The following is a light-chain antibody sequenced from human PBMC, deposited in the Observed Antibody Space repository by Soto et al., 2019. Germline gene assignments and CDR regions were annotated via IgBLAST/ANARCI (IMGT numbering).Light chain of an antibody. Sequence: EIVLTQSPATLSLSPGERATLSCRASQSVSSYLAWYQQKPGQAPRLLIYRASNRDTGIPARFSGSGSGTDFTLTISSLEPEDFAVYYCQHRSNWPIFTFGPGTKVDIK. CDR2: RAS. CDR3: QHRSNWPIFT. V-gene: IGKV3-11*01. CDR1: QSVSSY. J-gene: IGKJ3*01.